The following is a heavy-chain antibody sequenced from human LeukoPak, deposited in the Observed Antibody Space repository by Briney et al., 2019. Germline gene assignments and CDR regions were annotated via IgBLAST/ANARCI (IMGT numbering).Heavy chain of an antibody. CDR3: ARAPREGGEWLSLN. CDR2: ISSNGGST. Sequence: GGSLRLSCAASGFTFSSYAMHWVRQAPGKGLEYVSAISSNGGSTYYANSVKGRFTISRDNSKNTLYLQMGSLRAEDMAVYYCARAPREGGEWLSLNWGQGTLVTVSS. D-gene: IGHD3-3*01. J-gene: IGHJ4*02. V-gene: IGHV3-64*01. CDR1: GFTFSSYA.